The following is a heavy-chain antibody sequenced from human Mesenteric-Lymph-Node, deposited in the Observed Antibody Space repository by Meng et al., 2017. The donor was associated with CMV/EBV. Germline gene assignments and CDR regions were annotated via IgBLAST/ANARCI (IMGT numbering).Heavy chain of an antibody. Sequence: ASVKVSCKASGYTFRHFGISWVRQAPGQGLEWMGWISAANGNTNYAQTLQGRVTMTTDTSTSTAYMELRSLRSDDTAVYYCARDSVVRGDHPFDPWGQGTLVTVSS. D-gene: IGHD3-10*01. CDR1: GYTFRHFG. CDR3: ARDSVVRGDHPFDP. J-gene: IGHJ5*02. CDR2: ISAANGNT. V-gene: IGHV1-18*04.